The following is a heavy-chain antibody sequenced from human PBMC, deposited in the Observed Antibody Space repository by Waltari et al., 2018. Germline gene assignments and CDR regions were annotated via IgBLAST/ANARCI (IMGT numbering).Heavy chain of an antibody. CDR3: AGARGGDFYYGMDV. Sequence: EVQLEESGGGLVEPGGSLRLSCTDSDFRFSAYTMNWVRQAPGKGMGWVSYIGGSGSYTQYADSVKGRFTISRDNARNSLLLQMHSLGVEDTAVYYCAGARGGDFYYGMDVWGQGTTVTVSS. CDR2: IGGSGSYT. CDR1: DFRFSAYT. J-gene: IGHJ6*02. V-gene: IGHV3-21*02. D-gene: IGHD3-10*01.